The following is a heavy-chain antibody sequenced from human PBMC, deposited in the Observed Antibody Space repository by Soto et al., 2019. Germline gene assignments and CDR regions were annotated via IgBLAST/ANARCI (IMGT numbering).Heavy chain of an antibody. CDR2: SRNKVIGYTT. J-gene: IGHJ4*02. CDR1: GLTLSDHY. Sequence: EVQLVQSGGGLVQPGGSLRLSCAASGLTLSDHYMDWVRQTPGKGLEWIGRSRNKVIGYTTEYAASVKRRFTISREDSKNSLYLQMNSPRSDDTAVYYCARGAPPSDDWGQGTLVTVSS. CDR3: ARGAPPSDD. V-gene: IGHV3-72*01.